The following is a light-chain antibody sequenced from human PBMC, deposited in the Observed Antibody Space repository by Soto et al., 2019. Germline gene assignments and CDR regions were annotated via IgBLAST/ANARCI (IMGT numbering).Light chain of an antibody. Sequence: DIQMTKYPSTLPASVGDGVTITFRASQRISTWLAWYQQKPGKAPKLLISDASSLETGVPSRFSGSGSGTEFTLTINSLQPDDFATYYCQQYKSYWTCGQGTKVDIK. CDR2: DAS. CDR1: QRISTW. J-gene: IGKJ1*01. CDR3: QQYKSYWT. V-gene: IGKV1-5*01.